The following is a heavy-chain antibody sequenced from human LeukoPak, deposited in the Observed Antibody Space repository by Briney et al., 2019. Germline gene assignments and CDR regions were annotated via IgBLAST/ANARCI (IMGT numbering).Heavy chain of an antibody. CDR3: ASSGSYRFEY. Sequence: PGGSLRLSCAASGFTFSSYSMNWVRQAPGKGLEWVSHITASGTAMFYADSVKGRFTISRDNAKNSLCLQMNSLRDEDTAVYYCASSGSYRFEYWGQGTLVTVSS. CDR1: GFTFSSYS. V-gene: IGHV3-48*02. D-gene: IGHD1-26*01. CDR2: ITASGTAM. J-gene: IGHJ4*02.